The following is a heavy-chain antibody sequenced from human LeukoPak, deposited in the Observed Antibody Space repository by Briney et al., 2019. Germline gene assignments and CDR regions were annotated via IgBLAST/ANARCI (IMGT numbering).Heavy chain of an antibody. CDR1: GFTFSSYW. V-gene: IGHV3-7*03. CDR2: IKQDGSEK. CDR3: AKEGLRYFDWLNSGDY. Sequence: GGSLRLSCAASGFTFSSYWMSWVRQAPGKGLEWVANIKQDGSEKYYVDSVKGRFTISRDNSRNTLYLQMNSLRAEDTAVYYCAKEGLRYFDWLNSGDYWGQGTLVTVSS. D-gene: IGHD3-9*01. J-gene: IGHJ4*02.